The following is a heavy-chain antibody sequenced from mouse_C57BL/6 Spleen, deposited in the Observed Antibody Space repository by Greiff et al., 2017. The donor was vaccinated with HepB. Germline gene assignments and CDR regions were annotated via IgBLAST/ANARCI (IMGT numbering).Heavy chain of an antibody. J-gene: IGHJ2*01. CDR3: ARNCHSY. CDR1: GYTFTSYW. V-gene: IGHV1-50*01. Sequence: QVQLQQPGAELVKPGASVKLSCKASGYTFTSYWMQWVRQRPGQGLEWIGEIDPSDSYTNYNQKFKGESTLTVDTSSSTAYMQLSSVTYEDSAVYYCARNCHSYWGQGTTLTVSS. D-gene: IGHD6-1*01. CDR2: IDPSDSYT.